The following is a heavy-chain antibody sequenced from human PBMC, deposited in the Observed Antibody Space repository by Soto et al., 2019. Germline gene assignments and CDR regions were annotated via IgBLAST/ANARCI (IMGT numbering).Heavy chain of an antibody. V-gene: IGHV3-49*03. D-gene: IGHD2-21*02. J-gene: IGHJ6*02. CDR3: TRDEDCGDCFHYYYGMDV. Sequence: PGGSLRLSCTSSGFTFGDYAMSWFRQAPGKGLEWVGFIRSKAYGGTTEYAASVKGRFTISRDDSKSIAYLQMNSLKTEDTAVYYCTRDEDCGDCFHYYYGMDVWGQGTTVTVSS. CDR1: GFTFGDYA. CDR2: IRSKAYGGTT.